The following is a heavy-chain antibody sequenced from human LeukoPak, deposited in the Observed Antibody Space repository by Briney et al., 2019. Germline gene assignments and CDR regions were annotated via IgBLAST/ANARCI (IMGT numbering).Heavy chain of an antibody. V-gene: IGHV1-2*02. CDR3: ARASLASAGTRF. Sequence: EASVKVSCKASGYTFSGYYIHWVRQAHGRGLEWVGWINARNGDTNYAQKFQGRVILTRDTSITTSYMEVISLTSDDTAVYYCARASLASAGTRFWGQGTLVIVSS. CDR2: INARNGDT. D-gene: IGHD6-13*01. J-gene: IGHJ1*01. CDR1: GYTFSGYY.